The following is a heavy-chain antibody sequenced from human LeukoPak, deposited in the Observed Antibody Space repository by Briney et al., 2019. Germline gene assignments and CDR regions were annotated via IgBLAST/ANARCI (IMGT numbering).Heavy chain of an antibody. J-gene: IGHJ3*02. CDR1: GFTFSSYW. Sequence: GGSLRLSCAASGFTFSSYWMSWVRQAPGKGLEWVANIKQDGSEKYYVDSVKGRFTISRDNAKNSLYLQMNSLRAEDTAVYYCARDGNSGSYAFDIWGQGTMVTVSS. CDR3: ARDGNSGSYAFDI. V-gene: IGHV3-7*01. CDR2: IKQDGSEK. D-gene: IGHD5-12*01.